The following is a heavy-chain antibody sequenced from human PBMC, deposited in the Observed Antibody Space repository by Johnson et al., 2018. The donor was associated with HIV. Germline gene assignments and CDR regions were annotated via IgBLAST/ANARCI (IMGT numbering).Heavy chain of an antibody. J-gene: IGHJ3*02. V-gene: IGHV3-23*04. Sequence: VQLVESGGGLVQPGRSLRLSCAASGFTFDDYAMHWVRQAPGKGLEWVSGISPSGGSTYYADPVKGRFTISRDNSKNTLYLQMNSLRAEDTAVYYCAREGFWGSGSYYNPDAFDIWGQGTMVTVSS. CDR3: AREGFWGSGSYYNPDAFDI. CDR2: ISPSGGST. D-gene: IGHD3-10*01. CDR1: GFTFDDYA.